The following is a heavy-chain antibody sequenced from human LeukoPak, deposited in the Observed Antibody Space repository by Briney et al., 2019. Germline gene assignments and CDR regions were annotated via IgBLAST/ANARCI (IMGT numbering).Heavy chain of an antibody. J-gene: IGHJ4*02. CDR2: IKQGGSEK. D-gene: IGHD3-10*01. CDR1: GFTFSSYW. CDR3: ARRDYYGSGSYGGLEYYFDY. V-gene: IGHV3-7*03. Sequence: PGGSLRLSCAASGFTFSSYWMSWVRQAPGKGLEWVANIKQGGSEKYYVDSVKGRFTISRDNAKNSLYLQMNSLRAEDTAVYYCARRDYYGSGSYGGLEYYFDYWGQGTLVTVSS.